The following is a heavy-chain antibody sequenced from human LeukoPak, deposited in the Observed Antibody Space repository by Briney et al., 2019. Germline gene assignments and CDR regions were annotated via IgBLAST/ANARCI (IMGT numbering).Heavy chain of an antibody. CDR2: IYYSGST. Sequence: PSETLSLTCTVSGGSISSYYWSWIRQPPGKGLEWIGYIYYSGSTNYNPSLKSRVTISVDTSKNQFSLKLSSVTAADTAVYYCAREGADTQIDYWGQGTLVTVSS. J-gene: IGHJ4*02. CDR3: AREGADTQIDY. V-gene: IGHV4-59*01. CDR1: GGSISSYY.